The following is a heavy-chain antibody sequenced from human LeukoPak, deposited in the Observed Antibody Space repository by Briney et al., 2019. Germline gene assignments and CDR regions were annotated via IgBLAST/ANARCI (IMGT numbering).Heavy chain of an antibody. D-gene: IGHD6-13*01. J-gene: IGHJ5*02. V-gene: IGHV4-39*02. CDR1: GGSISSYY. Sequence: SETLSLTCTVSGGSISSYYWGWIRQPPGKGLEWIGSIHYSGSTYYNPSLKSRVTISVDTSKNHFSLNLSSVTAADTAVYYCASTNSSSWYYNWFDPWGQGTLVTVSS. CDR3: ASTNSSSWYYNWFDP. CDR2: IHYSGST.